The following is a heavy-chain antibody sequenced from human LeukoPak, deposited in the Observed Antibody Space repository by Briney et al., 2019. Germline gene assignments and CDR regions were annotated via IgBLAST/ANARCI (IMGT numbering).Heavy chain of an antibody. D-gene: IGHD2-15*01. CDR2: INHSGST. CDR3: ASIDTAMDCSGGSCYVDY. J-gene: IGHJ4*02. CDR1: GGSFSGYY. V-gene: IGHV4-34*01. Sequence: SETLSLTCAVYGGSFSGYYWSWIRQPPGKGLEWIGEINHSGSTNYNPSLKSRVTISVDTSKNQFSLKLSSVTAADTAVYYCASIDTAMDCSGGSCYVDYWGQGTLVTVSS.